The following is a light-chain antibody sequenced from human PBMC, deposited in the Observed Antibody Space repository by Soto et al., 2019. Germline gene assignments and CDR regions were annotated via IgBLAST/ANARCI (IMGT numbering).Light chain of an antibody. CDR2: GVK. V-gene: IGLV2-14*01. CDR1: GRDIGAYDY. Sequence: QSALTQPASVSGSPGQSITISCTGSGRDIGAYDYVSWYQQHPGKAPKLLIYGVKNRPSGVSYRFSASKSAFTASLTISGLQAEDEAPYYCSSYTTSYFYVFGPGTKLTVL. CDR3: SSYTTSYFYV. J-gene: IGLJ1*01.